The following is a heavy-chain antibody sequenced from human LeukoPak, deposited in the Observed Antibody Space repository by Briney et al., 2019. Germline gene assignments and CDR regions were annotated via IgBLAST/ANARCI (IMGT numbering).Heavy chain of an antibody. J-gene: IGHJ4*02. CDR1: GFTFSGYG. CDR2: ISYDGSNK. D-gene: IGHD3-9*01. Sequence: GSLRLSCAASGFTFSGYGMHWVRQAPGKGLEWVAVISYDGSNKYYADSVKGRFTISRDNSKNTLYLQMNSLRAEDTAVYYCAKVREGYDILTGYFDYWGQGTLVTVSS. CDR3: AKVREGYDILTGYFDY. V-gene: IGHV3-30*18.